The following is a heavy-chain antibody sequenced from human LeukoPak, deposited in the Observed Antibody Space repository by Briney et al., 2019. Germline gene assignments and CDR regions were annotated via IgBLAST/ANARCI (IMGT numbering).Heavy chain of an antibody. CDR2: INWNGGST. CDR3: ARSRYSSGWLSSLPLFQH. CDR1: GFTFYDYG. V-gene: IGHV3-20*04. J-gene: IGHJ1*01. D-gene: IGHD6-19*01. Sequence: GGSLRLSCAASGFTFYDYGMSWVRQAPGKGLEWVSGINWNGGSTGYADSVKGRFTISRDNAKNSLSLQMNSLRAEDTDLYYCARSRYSSGWLSSLPLFQHWGQGTLVTVSS.